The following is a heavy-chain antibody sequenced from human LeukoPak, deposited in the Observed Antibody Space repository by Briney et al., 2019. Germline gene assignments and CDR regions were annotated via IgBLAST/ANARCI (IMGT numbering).Heavy chain of an antibody. CDR2: IYSSGST. D-gene: IGHD2-15*01. CDR3: ARRNRVVVSATYAYNWFDP. CDR1: GGSISNYY. V-gene: IGHV4-4*09. Sequence: PSETLSLTCAVSGGSISNYYWSWVRQPPGKGLEWIGYIYSSGSTNYNPSLKSRVTISLDTSKNQFSLKLISVTAADPAVYYCARRNRVVVSATYAYNWFDPWGQGTLVTVSS. J-gene: IGHJ5*02.